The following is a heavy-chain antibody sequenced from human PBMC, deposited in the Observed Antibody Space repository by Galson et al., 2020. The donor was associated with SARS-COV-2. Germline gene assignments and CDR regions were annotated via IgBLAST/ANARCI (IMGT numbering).Heavy chain of an antibody. CDR1: GGSISSSNW. Sequence: SETLSLTCAVSGGSISSSNWWSWVRQPPGKGLEWIGEIYHSGSTNYNPSLKSRATISVDKSKNQFSLKLSSVTAADTAVYYCAREIPESMVREWSWFDPWGQGTLVTVSS. CDR3: AREIPESMVREWSWFDP. D-gene: IGHD3-10*01. V-gene: IGHV4-4*02. J-gene: IGHJ5*02. CDR2: IYHSGST.